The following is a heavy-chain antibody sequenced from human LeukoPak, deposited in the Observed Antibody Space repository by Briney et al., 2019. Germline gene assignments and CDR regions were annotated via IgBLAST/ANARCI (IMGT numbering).Heavy chain of an antibody. D-gene: IGHD2-2*01. CDR3: ARDLPIVVVPAALRRDAFDI. CDR1: GFTFSSYW. J-gene: IGHJ3*02. V-gene: IGHV3-7*01. CDR2: IKQDGSEK. Sequence: GGSLRLSCAASGFTFSSYWMSWVRQAPGKGLEWVANIKQDGSEKYYVDSVKGRFTISRDNAKNSLYLQMNRLRAEDTAVYYCARDLPIVVVPAALRRDAFDIWGQGTMVTVSS.